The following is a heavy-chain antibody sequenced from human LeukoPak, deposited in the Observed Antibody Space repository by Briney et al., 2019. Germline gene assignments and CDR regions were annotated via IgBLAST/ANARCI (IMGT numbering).Heavy chain of an antibody. CDR2: INPNSGGT. J-gene: IGHJ4*02. CDR1: GYTFTGYY. CDR3: ARGGHIVVVTAIF. D-gene: IGHD2-21*02. V-gene: IGHV1-2*02. Sequence: ASVKVSCKASGYTFTGYYMHWVRQAPGQGLEWMGWINPNSGGTNYAQKFQGRVTMTRDTSISTAYMELSRLRSDDTAVHYCARGGHIVVVTAIFWGQGTLVTVSS.